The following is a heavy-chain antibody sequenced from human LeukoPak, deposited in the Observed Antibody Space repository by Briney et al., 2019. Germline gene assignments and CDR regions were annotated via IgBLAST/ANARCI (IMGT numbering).Heavy chain of an antibody. CDR1: GGSFSGYY. D-gene: IGHD1-20*01. Sequence: SETLSLTCAVYGGSFSGYYWSWIRQPPGKGLEWIGEINHSGSTNCNPSLKSRVTISVDTSKNQFSLRLSSVTAADTAVYYCASGKGGRITGTGEFDYWGQGTLVTVSS. CDR2: INHSGST. CDR3: ASGKGGRITGTGEFDY. V-gene: IGHV4-34*01. J-gene: IGHJ4*02.